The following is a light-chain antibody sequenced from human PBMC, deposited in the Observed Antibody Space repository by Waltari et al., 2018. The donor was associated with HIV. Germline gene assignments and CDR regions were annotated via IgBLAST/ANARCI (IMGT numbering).Light chain of an antibody. CDR2: EDN. CDR1: SGSIASNY. Sequence: NFMLTQPHSVSESPGKTVTISCTGSSGSIASNYVQWYQQRPGSAPTTVIYEDNQRPPGVPDRFSGSIDSSSNSASLTISGLKTEDEADYYCQSYDSSAGVFGGGTKLTVL. CDR3: QSYDSSAGV. V-gene: IGLV6-57*02. J-gene: IGLJ3*02.